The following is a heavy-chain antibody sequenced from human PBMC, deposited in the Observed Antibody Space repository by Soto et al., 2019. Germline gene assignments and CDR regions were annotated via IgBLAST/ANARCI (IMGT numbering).Heavy chain of an antibody. Sequence: GESLKISCAASGFTFSSYAMHWVRQAPGKGLEWVAVISYDGSNKYYADSVKGRFTISRDNSKNTLYLQMNSLRAEDTAVYYCASLLGVMIAFDIWGQGTMVTVSS. V-gene: IGHV3-30*04. CDR2: ISYDGSNK. D-gene: IGHD3-16*01. CDR1: GFTFSSYA. J-gene: IGHJ3*02. CDR3: ASLLGVMIAFDI.